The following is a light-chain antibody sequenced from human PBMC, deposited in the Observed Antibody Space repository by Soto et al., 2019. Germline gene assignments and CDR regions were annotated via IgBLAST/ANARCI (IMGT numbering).Light chain of an antibody. Sequence: DIQMTQSPSSLSASVGDRVTITCQASQDISKYLNWYQQKPVKAPKLLIYDASNLETVVPSRFSGSGSGTDFSFTISSLQPEDIATYYCQQYDNIPLTFGGGNKVEIK. CDR1: QDISKY. V-gene: IGKV1-33*01. CDR2: DAS. CDR3: QQYDNIPLT. J-gene: IGKJ4*01.